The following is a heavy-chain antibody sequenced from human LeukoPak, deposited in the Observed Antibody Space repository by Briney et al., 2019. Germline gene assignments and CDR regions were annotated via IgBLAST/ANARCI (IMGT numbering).Heavy chain of an antibody. D-gene: IGHD2-2*01. CDR3: ARYCSSSRCLYYYHMDV. CDR1: GFTFSTYS. Sequence: PGGSLRLSCAASGFTFSTYSMNWVRQAPGKGLEWVSSISGGNSYIYYADSVKGRSTISRDDAKNSLYLQMNSLRAEDTAVYYCARYCSSSRCLYYYHMDVWGKGTTVTVSS. CDR2: ISGGNSYI. J-gene: IGHJ6*03. V-gene: IGHV3-21*01.